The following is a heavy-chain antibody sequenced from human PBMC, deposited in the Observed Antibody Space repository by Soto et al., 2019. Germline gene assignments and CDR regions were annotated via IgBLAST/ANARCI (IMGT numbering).Heavy chain of an antibody. Sequence: PSETLSLTCTVSGGSVSSGSYYWSWIRQPPGKGLEWIGYIYYSGSTNYNPSLKSRVTISVDTSKNQFSLKLSSVTAADTAVYYCARDRARTTDYWGQGTLVTVSS. CDR1: GGSVSSGSYY. J-gene: IGHJ4*02. CDR2: IYYSGST. CDR3: ARDRARTTDY. D-gene: IGHD1-7*01. V-gene: IGHV4-61*01.